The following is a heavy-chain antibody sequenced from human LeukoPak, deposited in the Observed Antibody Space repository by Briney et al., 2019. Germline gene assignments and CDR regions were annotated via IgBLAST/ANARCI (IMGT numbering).Heavy chain of an antibody. CDR2: INPNSGGT. CDR1: GYTFTGYY. D-gene: IGHD6-6*01. J-gene: IGHJ4*02. Sequence: GASVKVSCKASGYTFTGYYMHWVRQAPGQGLEWMGWINPNSGGTNYAQKFQGRVTMARDTSISTAYMELSRLRSDDTAVYYCASDSSSSFDGFDYWGQGTLVTVSS. CDR3: ASDSSSSFDGFDY. V-gene: IGHV1-2*02.